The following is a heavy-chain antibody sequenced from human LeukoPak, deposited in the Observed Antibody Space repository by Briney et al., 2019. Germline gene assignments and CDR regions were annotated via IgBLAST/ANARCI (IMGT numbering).Heavy chain of an antibody. J-gene: IGHJ6*03. CDR2: IKQDGSEK. D-gene: IGHD4-11*01. V-gene: IGHV3-7*01. CDR1: GFTFSSYW. CDR3: ARGVPKTSYYYYYMDV. Sequence: GGSLRLSCAASGFTFSSYWMSWVRQAPGKGLEWVANIKQDGSEKYYVDSVKGRFTISRDNAKNSLYLQMNSLRAEDTAVYYCARGVPKTSYYYYYMDVWGKGTTVTVSS.